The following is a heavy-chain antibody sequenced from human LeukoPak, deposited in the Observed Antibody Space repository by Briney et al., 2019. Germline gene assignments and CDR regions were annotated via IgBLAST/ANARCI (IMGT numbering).Heavy chain of an antibody. CDR2: INAGNGNT. CDR1: GYTFTSYT. Sequence: ASVKVSCKASGYTFTSYTMHWMRQAPGQRLEWMGWINAGNGNTKYSQRFQGRVTITRDTSASTAYMELSSLRSEDTAVYYCARDIVVVPAAHPGFDYWGQGTLVTVSS. V-gene: IGHV1-3*01. J-gene: IGHJ4*02. D-gene: IGHD2-2*01. CDR3: ARDIVVVPAAHPGFDY.